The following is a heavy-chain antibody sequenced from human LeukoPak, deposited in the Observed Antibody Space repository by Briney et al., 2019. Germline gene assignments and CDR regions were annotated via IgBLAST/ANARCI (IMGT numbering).Heavy chain of an antibody. V-gene: IGHV3-53*04. J-gene: IGHJ3*02. CDR3: ARHSRRDYTPGGDAFDI. Sequence: GGSLRLSCVVSGFTVSSNYMSWIRQAPGKGLEWVSVIYTSGNTYYADSVQGRFTVSRQNARNTLFLQMNRLRLDDTAIYYCARHSRRDYTPGGDAFDIWGQGTMVTVSS. CDR2: IYTSGNT. CDR1: GFTVSSNY. D-gene: IGHD4-11*01.